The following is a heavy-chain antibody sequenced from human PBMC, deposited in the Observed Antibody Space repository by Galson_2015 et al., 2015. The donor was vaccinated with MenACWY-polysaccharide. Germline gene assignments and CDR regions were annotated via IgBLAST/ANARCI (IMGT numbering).Heavy chain of an antibody. CDR1: GNTFSSYD. Sequence: SVKVSCKASGNTFSSYDINRVRQTTGQGLEWMGWMNPNSGNTGYAQKFQGRVTMTRNTSISIAYMELSSLRSEDTAVYYCARGGKHYFDSSGYLNWFDPWGQGTLVTVSS. D-gene: IGHD3-22*01. J-gene: IGHJ5*02. CDR3: ARGGKHYFDSSGYLNWFDP. V-gene: IGHV1-8*01. CDR2: MNPNSGNT.